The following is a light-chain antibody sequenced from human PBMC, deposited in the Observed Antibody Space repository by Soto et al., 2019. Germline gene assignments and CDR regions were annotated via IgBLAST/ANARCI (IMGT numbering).Light chain of an antibody. Sequence: DIQMTQSPSAMSASLGDRVTITCRASQGISDSLAWFQQKPGKVPKRLIYAASTLQSGVPSRFSGSGSGAAFTLTISSLQPEDFATYFCLQYNSHPLTFGGGTKVDIK. V-gene: IGKV1-17*03. CDR2: AAS. CDR3: LQYNSHPLT. J-gene: IGKJ4*01. CDR1: QGISDS.